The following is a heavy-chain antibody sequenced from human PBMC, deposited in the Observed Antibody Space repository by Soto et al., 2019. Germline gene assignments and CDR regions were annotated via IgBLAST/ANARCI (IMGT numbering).Heavy chain of an antibody. V-gene: IGHV1-69*01. J-gene: IGHJ4*02. Sequence: SCKASGGTFSSYAISWVRQAPGQGLEWMGGIIPIFGTANYAQKFQGRVTITADESTSTAYMELSSLRSEGTAVYYCASRYGSGSYYNVIPFDYWGQGTLVTVSS. CDR3: ASRYGSGSYYNVIPFDY. CDR2: IIPIFGTA. D-gene: IGHD3-10*01. CDR1: GGTFSSYA.